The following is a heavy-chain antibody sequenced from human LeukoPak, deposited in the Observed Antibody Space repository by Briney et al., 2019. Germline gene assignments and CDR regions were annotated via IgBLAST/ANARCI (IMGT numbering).Heavy chain of an antibody. CDR2: ISYDGSNK. Sequence: PGGSLRLSCAASGFTFSSYAMHWFRQAPGKGPEWVAVISYDGSNKYYADSVKGRFTISRDNSKNTLYLQMNSLRAEDTAVYYCARDRFTYSSGWYIFDYWGQGTLVTVSS. V-gene: IGHV3-30-3*01. J-gene: IGHJ4*02. D-gene: IGHD6-19*01. CDR1: GFTFSSYA. CDR3: ARDRFTYSSGWYIFDY.